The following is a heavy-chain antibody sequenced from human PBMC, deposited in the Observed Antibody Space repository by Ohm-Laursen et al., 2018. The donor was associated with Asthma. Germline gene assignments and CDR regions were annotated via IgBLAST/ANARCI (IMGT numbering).Heavy chain of an antibody. V-gene: IGHV3-11*01. CDR1: GFTFSDYY. CDR2: ISSSGFTI. D-gene: IGHD6-6*01. CDR3: ARGYSSSSLFVLYYYNMDV. Sequence: SLRLSCAASGFTFSDYYMSWIRQAPGKGLEWVSFISSSGFTIYYADSVEGRFTISRDNAKNSLYLQMNSLRAEDTAVYYCARGYSSSSLFVLYYYNMDVWGQGTTVTVSS. J-gene: IGHJ6*02.